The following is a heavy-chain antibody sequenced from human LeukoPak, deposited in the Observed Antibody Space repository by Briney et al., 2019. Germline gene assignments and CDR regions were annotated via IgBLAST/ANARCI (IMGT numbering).Heavy chain of an antibody. CDR1: GGFISSYY. J-gene: IGHJ4*02. Sequence: SETLSLTCTVSGGFISSYYWSWIRQPPGKGLEWIGYIYYSGSTNYNPSLKSRVTISVDTSKNQFSLKLSSVTAADTAVYYCARGPNSGSYNYYFDYWGQGTLVTVSS. V-gene: IGHV4-59*08. CDR3: ARGPNSGSYNYYFDY. D-gene: IGHD3-10*01. CDR2: IYYSGST.